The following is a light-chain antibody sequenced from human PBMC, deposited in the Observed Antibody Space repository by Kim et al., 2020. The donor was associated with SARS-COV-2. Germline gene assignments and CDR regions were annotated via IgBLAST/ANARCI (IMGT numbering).Light chain of an antibody. Sequence: QSVLTQPPSVSGAPGQRVTISCTGSSSNIGAGYGVHWYQQLPGTAPKLLIYDNTNRPSGVPDRFSGSKSGTSASLAITGLQAEDEADYYCQSYDSSLSGSVFGGGTQLTVL. V-gene: IGLV1-40*01. CDR2: DNT. J-gene: IGLJ3*02. CDR1: SSNIGAGYG. CDR3: QSYDSSLSGSV.